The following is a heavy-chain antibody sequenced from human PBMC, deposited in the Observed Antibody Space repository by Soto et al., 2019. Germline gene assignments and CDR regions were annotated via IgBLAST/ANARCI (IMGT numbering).Heavy chain of an antibody. V-gene: IGHV4-39*01. Sequence: PSETLSLTCTVSGGSITSSSYYWGWIRQPPGKKLERNGSSYYSGSTYYNPSLKSRVTISVDTSKNQFSLKLSSVTAADTAVYYCMLGSGWKDFDYWGQGTLVS. CDR2: SYYSGST. CDR1: GGSITSSSYY. D-gene: IGHD3-22*01. CDR3: MLGSGWKDFDY. J-gene: IGHJ4*02.